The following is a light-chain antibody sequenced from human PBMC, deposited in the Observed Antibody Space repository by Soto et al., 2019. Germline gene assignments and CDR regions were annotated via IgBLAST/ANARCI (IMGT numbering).Light chain of an antibody. CDR3: QSYDSSLSGSV. CDR2: ANT. CDR1: SSNIGAGYD. V-gene: IGLV1-40*01. J-gene: IGLJ2*01. Sequence: QSVLTQPASVSGSPGQSITISCTGSSSNIGAGYDVQWYQQLPGAAPKLLIYANTNRPSGVPDRFSGSKSGTSASLAITGLQAEDEADYHCQSYDSSLSGSVFGGGTKLTVL.